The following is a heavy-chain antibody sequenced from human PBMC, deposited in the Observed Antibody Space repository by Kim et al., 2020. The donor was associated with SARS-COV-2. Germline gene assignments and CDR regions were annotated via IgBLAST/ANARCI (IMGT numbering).Heavy chain of an antibody. CDR2: MNPNSGNT. CDR3: ARGQPLPGGRQWLVYYYYYYGMDV. CDR1: GYTFTSYD. V-gene: IGHV1-8*01. J-gene: IGHJ6*02. Sequence: ASVKVSCQASGYTFTSYDINWVRQATGQGLEWMGWMNPNSGNTGYAQKFQGRVTMTRNTSISTAYMELSSLRSEDTAVYYCARGQPLPGGRQWLVYYYYYYGMDVWGQGTTVTVSS. D-gene: IGHD6-19*01.